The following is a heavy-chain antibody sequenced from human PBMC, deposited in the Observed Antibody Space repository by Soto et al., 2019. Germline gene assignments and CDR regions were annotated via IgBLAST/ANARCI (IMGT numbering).Heavy chain of an antibody. J-gene: IGHJ4*02. CDR2: ISGSGGST. CDR3: AKHGSGSPRLSYFDY. CDR1: GFTFSSYA. V-gene: IGHV3-23*01. Sequence: EVQLLESGGGLVQPGGSLRLSCAVSGFTFSSYAMSWVRQAPGKGLEWVSAISGSGGSTYYADSVKGRFTISRDNSKNTLYLQMNSLRAEDTAVYYCAKHGSGSPRLSYFDYWGQGTLVTVSS. D-gene: IGHD3-10*01.